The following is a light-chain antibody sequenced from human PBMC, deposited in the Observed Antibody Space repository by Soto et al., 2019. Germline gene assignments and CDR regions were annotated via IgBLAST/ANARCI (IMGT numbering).Light chain of an antibody. CDR2: EVS. J-gene: IGLJ2*01. Sequence: QSVLTQPASVSGSPGQSITISCTGTSSDVGGYNYVSWYQHHPGKAPKLMIYEVSNRPSGVSNRFSGSKSGNTASLTISGLQAEDEADYYCSSYTTSSTLLFGGATKLTVL. CDR1: SSDVGGYNY. V-gene: IGLV2-14*01. CDR3: SSYTTSSTLL.